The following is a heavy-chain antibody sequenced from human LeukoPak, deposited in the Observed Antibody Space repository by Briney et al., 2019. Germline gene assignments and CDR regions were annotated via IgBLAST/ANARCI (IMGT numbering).Heavy chain of an antibody. D-gene: IGHD1-20*01. CDR2: INPSGGST. V-gene: IGHV1-46*01. CDR1: GYTFTSYY. CDR3: ASLLTGTTDGSFDY. Sequence: ASVKVSCKASGYTFTSYYMHWVRQAPGQGLEWMGIINPSGGSTSYAQKSQGRVTMTRDMSTSTVYMELSSLRSEDTAVYYCASLLTGTTDGSFDYWGQGTLVTVSS. J-gene: IGHJ4*02.